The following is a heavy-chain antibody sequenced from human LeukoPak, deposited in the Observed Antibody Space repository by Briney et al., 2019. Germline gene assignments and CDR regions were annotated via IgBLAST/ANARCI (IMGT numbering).Heavy chain of an antibody. J-gene: IGHJ5*02. Sequence: GASVKVSCKASGYTFTGYYMHWVRQAPGQGLEWMGWINPNSGNTGYAQKFQGRVTMTRNTSISTAYMELSSLRSEDTAVYYCARGHALLRYFDWFDPWGQGTLVTVSS. CDR2: INPNSGNT. CDR1: GYTFTGYY. CDR3: ARGHALLRYFDWFDP. V-gene: IGHV1-8*02. D-gene: IGHD3-9*01.